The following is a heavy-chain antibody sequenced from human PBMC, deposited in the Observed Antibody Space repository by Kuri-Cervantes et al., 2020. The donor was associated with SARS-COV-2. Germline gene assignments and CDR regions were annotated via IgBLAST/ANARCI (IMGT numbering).Heavy chain of an antibody. CDR1: GGSISSSSYY. V-gene: IGHV4-39*01. D-gene: IGHD3-3*01. Sequence: SETLSLTCTVSGGSISSSSYYWGWIRQPPGKGLEWIGSIYYSGSTYYNPSLKSRVTISVDTSKNQFSLKLSSVTAADTAVYYCARLLLTYYDFWSGPATFDYWGQGTLVTVSS. CDR3: ARLLLTYYDFWSGPATFDY. J-gene: IGHJ4*02. CDR2: IYYSGST.